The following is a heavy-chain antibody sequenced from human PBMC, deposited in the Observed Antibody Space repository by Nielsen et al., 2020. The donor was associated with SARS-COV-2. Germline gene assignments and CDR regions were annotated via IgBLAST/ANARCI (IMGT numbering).Heavy chain of an antibody. CDR2: IYHSGST. CDR3: ARVPLFATTGYYYYGMDV. CDR1: GGSISSGGYS. V-gene: IGHV4-30-2*01. J-gene: IGHJ6*02. D-gene: IGHD2-8*01. Sequence: SETLSLTCAVSGGSISSGGYSWSWIRQPPGKGLEWIGYIYHSGSTNYNPSLKSRVTISVDTSKNQFSLKLSSVTAADTAVYYCARVPLFATTGYYYYGMDVWGQGTTVTVSS.